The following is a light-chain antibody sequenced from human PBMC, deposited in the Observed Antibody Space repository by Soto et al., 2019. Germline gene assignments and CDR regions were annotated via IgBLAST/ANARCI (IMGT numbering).Light chain of an antibody. V-gene: IGKV3-20*01. CDR1: QYVNNDY. Sequence: DIVLTQSPGTLSLTPGERATLSCRASQYVNNDYLAWYQQRPGQAPRLLIYGASRRDTGIPDRFSGSGSGTDFTLTISGLEPEDFGVFYCQQYGNSPMYTFGQGTKLQIK. J-gene: IGKJ2*01. CDR2: GAS. CDR3: QQYGNSPMYT.